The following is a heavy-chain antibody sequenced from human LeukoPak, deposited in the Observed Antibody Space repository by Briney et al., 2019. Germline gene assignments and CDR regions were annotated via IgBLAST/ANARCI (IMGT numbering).Heavy chain of an antibody. CDR3: ARQDAGSTSCYH. CDR2: ISSSSGTI. Sequence: GGSLRLSCAASGFTFSSYSMNWVRQAPGKGLEWVSYISSSSGTIYYADSVKGRFTISRDNAKNSLYLQMNSLRAEDTAVYYCARQDAGSTSCYHWGQGTLVTVSS. J-gene: IGHJ5*02. CDR1: GFTFSSYS. V-gene: IGHV3-48*01. D-gene: IGHD2-2*01.